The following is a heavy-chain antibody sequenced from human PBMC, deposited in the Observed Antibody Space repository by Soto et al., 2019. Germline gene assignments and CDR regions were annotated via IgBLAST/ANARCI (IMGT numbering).Heavy chain of an antibody. D-gene: IGHD2-2*01. CDR3: ASHLGYCSSTSCYVRSRLDY. J-gene: IGHJ4*02. CDR1: GYTFTSYY. V-gene: IGHV1-46*03. CDR2: INPSGGST. Sequence: QVQLVQSGAEVKKPGASVKVSCKASGYTFTSYYMHWVRQAPGQGLEWMGIINPSGGSTSYAQKFQGRVTMTRETSTSTVYMELSSLRSEDTAVYYCASHLGYCSSTSCYVRSRLDYWGQGTLVTVSS.